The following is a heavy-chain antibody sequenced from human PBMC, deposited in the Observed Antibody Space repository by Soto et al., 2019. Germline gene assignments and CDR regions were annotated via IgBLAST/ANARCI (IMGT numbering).Heavy chain of an antibody. D-gene: IGHD3-22*01. CDR3: ARVKRIDFGVITPVGWFDP. CDR1: GGTFSSYA. J-gene: IGHJ5*02. Sequence: QVQLVQSGAEVKKPGSSVKVSCKASGGTFSSYAISWVRQAPGQGLEWMGGIIPIFGTANYAQKFQGRVTITADESTSTAYMELSSLRSEDTAVYYCARVKRIDFGVITPVGWFDPWGQGTLVTVSS. V-gene: IGHV1-69*01. CDR2: IIPIFGTA.